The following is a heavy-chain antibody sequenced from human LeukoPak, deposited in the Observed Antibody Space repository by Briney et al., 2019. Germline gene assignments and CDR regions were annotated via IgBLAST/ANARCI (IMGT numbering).Heavy chain of an antibody. J-gene: IGHJ4*02. CDR3: ASTIWFGELIDY. D-gene: IGHD3-10*01. Sequence: GGSLRLSCAASGFTFSSYSMNWVRQAPGKGLEWVSYISSSSSNIYYADSVKGRFTISRDNAKKSLYLQMNSLRAEDTAVYYCASTIWFGELIDYWGQGTLVTVSS. V-gene: IGHV3-48*04. CDR1: GFTFSSYS. CDR2: ISSSSSNI.